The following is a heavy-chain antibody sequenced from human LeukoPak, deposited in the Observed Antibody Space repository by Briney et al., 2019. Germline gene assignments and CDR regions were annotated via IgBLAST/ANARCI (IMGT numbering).Heavy chain of an antibody. CDR1: GYSISSGDW. Sequence: SETLSLTCAVSGYSISSGDWWGWIRQPPGKGLEWIGYIYSGGNTHYNPSLKSRVTLSVDTSKNQFSLKLSSVTAADTAVYYCARHSGAVAGFIDYWGQGTLVTVSS. J-gene: IGHJ4*02. CDR3: ARHSGAVAGFIDY. D-gene: IGHD6-19*01. V-gene: IGHV4-28*01. CDR2: IYSGGNT.